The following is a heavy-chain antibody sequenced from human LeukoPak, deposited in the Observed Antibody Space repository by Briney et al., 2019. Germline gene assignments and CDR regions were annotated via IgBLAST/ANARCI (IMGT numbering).Heavy chain of an antibody. D-gene: IGHD3-10*01. CDR3: AREYYYGSGSYENWFDP. Sequence: GGSLRLSCVASGFSFSTYDMNWVRQAPGKGLEWVSAITSTSNHINYADSVKGRFTISRDSANNSLYLQMNSLRAEDTAVYYCAREYYYGSGSYENWFDPWGQGTLVTVSS. V-gene: IGHV3-21*04. CDR2: ITSTSNHI. J-gene: IGHJ5*02. CDR1: GFSFSTYD.